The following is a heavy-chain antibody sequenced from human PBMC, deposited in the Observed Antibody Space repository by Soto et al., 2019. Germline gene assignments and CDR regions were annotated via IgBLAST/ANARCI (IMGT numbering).Heavy chain of an antibody. Sequence: SVKVSCKASGGTFSSYAISWVRQAPGQGLEWMGGIIPIFGTANYAQRFQGRVTITADKSTSTAYMELSSLRSEDTAVYYCASRSSWFDAFDIWGQGTMVTVSS. CDR3: ASRSSWFDAFDI. V-gene: IGHV1-69*06. D-gene: IGHD6-13*01. CDR2: IIPIFGTA. J-gene: IGHJ3*02. CDR1: GGTFSSYA.